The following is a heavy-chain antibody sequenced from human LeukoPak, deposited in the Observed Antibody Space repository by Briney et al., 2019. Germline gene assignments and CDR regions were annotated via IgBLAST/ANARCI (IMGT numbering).Heavy chain of an antibody. V-gene: IGHV3-30*18. J-gene: IGHJ3*02. CDR1: GFTFYSYG. D-gene: IGHD3-22*01. CDR2: ISYDGSNK. CDR3: AKQGVVVIAYPAFDI. Sequence: GGSLRLSCAASGFTFYSYGLHWVRQAPGKGLEWVAFISYDGSNKYYADSVKGRFTISRDNSKNTLYLQMNSLRDEDTAVYYCAKQGVVVIAYPAFDIWGQGTVVTVSS.